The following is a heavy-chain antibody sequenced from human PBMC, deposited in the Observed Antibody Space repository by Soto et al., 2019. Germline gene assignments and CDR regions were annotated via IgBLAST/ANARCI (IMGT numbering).Heavy chain of an antibody. Sequence: QVQLVESGGGVVQPGRSLRLSCAASGFTFSSYGMHWVRQAPGKGLEWVAVIWYDGSNKYYADSVKGRFTISRDNSKNTLYLRMNSLRAEDTAVYYCARDLGIDYYGSGDYWGQGTLVSVSS. D-gene: IGHD3-10*01. CDR2: IWYDGSNK. CDR1: GFTFSSYG. CDR3: ARDLGIDYYGSGDY. V-gene: IGHV3-33*01. J-gene: IGHJ4*02.